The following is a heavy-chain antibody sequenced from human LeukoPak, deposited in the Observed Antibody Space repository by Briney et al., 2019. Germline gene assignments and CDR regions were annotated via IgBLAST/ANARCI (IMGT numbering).Heavy chain of an antibody. CDR1: GYTFTGYG. Sequence: GASVKVSCKASGYTFTGYGISWVRQAPGQGLEWMGWISAYNGNTNYAQKLQGRVTMTADTSTSTAYMELRSLRSDDTAVYYCARELSDSVAGAIFDYWGQGTLVTVSS. J-gene: IGHJ4*02. D-gene: IGHD6-19*01. V-gene: IGHV1-18*01. CDR3: ARELSDSVAGAIFDY. CDR2: ISAYNGNT.